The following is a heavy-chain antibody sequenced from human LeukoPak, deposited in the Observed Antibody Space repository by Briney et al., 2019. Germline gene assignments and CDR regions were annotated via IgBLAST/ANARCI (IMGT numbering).Heavy chain of an antibody. CDR1: GCRFTNYW. Sequence: GESLQISCKGSGCRFTNYWIGWVRQMPGKGLEWVGIIYPDDSNTRYSPSFQGQVTISADKSISTAYLQWSSMKASDTAMYYCARHLSSNWYNEKAFDYWGQGTLVTVSS. CDR2: IYPDDSNT. CDR3: ARHLSSNWYNEKAFDY. D-gene: IGHD6-13*01. J-gene: IGHJ4*02. V-gene: IGHV5-51*01.